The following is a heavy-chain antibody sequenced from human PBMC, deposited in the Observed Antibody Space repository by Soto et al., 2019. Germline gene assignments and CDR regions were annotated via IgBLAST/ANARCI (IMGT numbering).Heavy chain of an antibody. J-gene: IGHJ6*02. Sequence: QVQLVQSGAEVKKPGASVKVSCKASGYTFTGYYMHWVRQAPGQGLEWMGWINPNSGGTNYAQKFQGRVTMTRDTSISTAYMELSRLRSDDTAVYYCARDLGYCSSTSCYFFNYYYGMDVWGQGTTVTVSS. V-gene: IGHV1-2*02. CDR1: GYTFTGYY. CDR2: INPNSGGT. CDR3: ARDLGYCSSTSCYFFNYYYGMDV. D-gene: IGHD2-2*01.